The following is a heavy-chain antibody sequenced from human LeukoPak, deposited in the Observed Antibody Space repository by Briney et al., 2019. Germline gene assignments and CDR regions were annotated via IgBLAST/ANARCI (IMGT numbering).Heavy chain of an antibody. D-gene: IGHD1-26*01. Sequence: PGGSLRLSCAVSGFTFSTYSMNWVRQAPGKGLEWVAVISYDGSNKYYADSVKGRFTISRDNSKNTLYLQMNSLRAEDTAVYYCARDPDGSGSYWGYFDYWGQGTLVTVSS. V-gene: IGHV3-30*03. CDR2: ISYDGSNK. CDR1: GFTFSTYS. J-gene: IGHJ4*02. CDR3: ARDPDGSGSYWGYFDY.